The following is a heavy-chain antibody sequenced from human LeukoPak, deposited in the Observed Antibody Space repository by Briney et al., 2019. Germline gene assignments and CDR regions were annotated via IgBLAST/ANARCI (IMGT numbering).Heavy chain of an antibody. V-gene: IGHV3-30*18. Sequence: GRSLRLSCAASGFTFSNYGMHWVRQAQGRGLEWVAVISSDGSEEYYADSVKGRFTISRDNSKNTLYLQMNSLRAEDTAVYYCVKGFVSAYDYWGQGTLVTVSS. CDR1: GFTFSNYG. CDR2: ISSDGSEE. D-gene: IGHD2-21*01. CDR3: VKGFVSAYDY. J-gene: IGHJ4*02.